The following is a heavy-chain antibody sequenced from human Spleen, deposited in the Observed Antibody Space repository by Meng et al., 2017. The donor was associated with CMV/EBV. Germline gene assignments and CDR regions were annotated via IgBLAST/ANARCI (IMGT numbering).Heavy chain of an antibody. Sequence: GGSLRLSCVVSGFTFRSYEMTWVRQAPGKGLEWVANIKFDGSEKHYMDSVKGRFTISRDNAENTLYLQMNSLRVEDTAIYYCARDTPGDWGQGTLVTVSS. J-gene: IGHJ4*02. V-gene: IGHV3-7*01. CDR3: ARDTPGD. D-gene: IGHD3-10*01. CDR1: GFTFRSYE. CDR2: IKFDGSEK.